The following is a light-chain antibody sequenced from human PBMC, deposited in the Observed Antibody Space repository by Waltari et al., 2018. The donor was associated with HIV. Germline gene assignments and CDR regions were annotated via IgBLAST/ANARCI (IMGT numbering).Light chain of an antibody. J-gene: IGLJ3*02. Sequence: QSALTQPASVSGSPGQSITISCTGTSSDVGGYNYVSWYQQPPGKAPKLMIYEVSNRPSGVSSRFSGSKSGNTASLTISGRQAEDEADYYCSSYTSSSTRVFGGGTNLTVL. CDR1: SSDVGGYNY. V-gene: IGLV2-14*01. CDR2: EVS. CDR3: SSYTSSSTRV.